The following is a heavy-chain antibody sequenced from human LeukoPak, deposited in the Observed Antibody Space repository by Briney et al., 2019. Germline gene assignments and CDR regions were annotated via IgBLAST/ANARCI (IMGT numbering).Heavy chain of an antibody. CDR1: GGSISSSSYY. CDR2: TYYSGST. J-gene: IGHJ6*02. Sequence: SETLSLTCTVSGGSISSSSYYWGWIRQPPGKGLEWIGSTYYSGSTYYNPSLKSRVTISVDTSKNQFSLKLSSVTAADTAVYYCASPSLERSHYGMDVWGQGTTVTVSS. CDR3: ASPSLERSHYGMDV. D-gene: IGHD3-3*02. V-gene: IGHV4-39*01.